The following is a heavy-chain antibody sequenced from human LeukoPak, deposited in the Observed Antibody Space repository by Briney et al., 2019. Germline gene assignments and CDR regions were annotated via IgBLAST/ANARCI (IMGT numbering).Heavy chain of an antibody. CDR3: VELGITMIGGV. J-gene: IGHJ6*04. CDR2: ISSSGSTI. Sequence: GGSLRLSCTASGFTFSSYEMSWVRQAPGKGLEWVSYISSSGSTIYYADSVKGRFTISRDNAKNSLYLQMNSLRAEDTAVYYCVELGITMIGGVWGKGTTVTISS. V-gene: IGHV3-48*03. CDR1: GFTFSSYE. D-gene: IGHD3-10*02.